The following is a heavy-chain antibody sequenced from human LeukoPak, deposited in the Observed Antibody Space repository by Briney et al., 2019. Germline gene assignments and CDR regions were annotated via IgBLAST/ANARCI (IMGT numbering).Heavy chain of an antibody. CDR1: GFSFSSYE. CDR2: ISSSSSTI. V-gene: IGHV3-48*03. J-gene: IGHJ4*02. CDR3: AREVSEGFDY. Sequence: GGSLRLSCAASGFSFSSYEMNWVRQAPGKGLEWVAYISSSSSTIYYADSVKGRFTISRDNAKNSLYLQMNSLRAEDTAVYYCAREVSEGFDYWGQGTLVTVSS. D-gene: IGHD6-25*01.